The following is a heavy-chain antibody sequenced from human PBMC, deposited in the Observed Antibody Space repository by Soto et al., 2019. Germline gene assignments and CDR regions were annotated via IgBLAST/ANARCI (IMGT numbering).Heavy chain of an antibody. CDR3: ARGSVLRYFDWLSPADY. Sequence: SETLSLTCTVSGGSISSGGYYWSWIRQHPGKGLEWIGYISYSGSTYYNPSLKSRVTISVDTSKNQFSLKLSSVTAADTAVYYCARGSVLRYFDWLSPADYWGQGTLVTVSS. CDR1: GGSISSGGYY. D-gene: IGHD3-9*01. J-gene: IGHJ4*02. CDR2: ISYSGST. V-gene: IGHV4-31*03.